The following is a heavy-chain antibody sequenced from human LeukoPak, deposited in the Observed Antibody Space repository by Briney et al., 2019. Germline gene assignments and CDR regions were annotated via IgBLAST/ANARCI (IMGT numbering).Heavy chain of an antibody. V-gene: IGHV4-59*01. CDR2: IFYSGST. J-gene: IGHJ6*03. Sequence: KPSETLSLTCTVSGGFMSSYYWSWIRQPPGKGLEWIGNIFYSGSTNYNASLKSRVTISVDTSKNQFSLKLSAVTAADTAVYYCARVSTVRSYYYYYYMDVWGKGTTVTVSS. CDR1: GGFMSSYY. D-gene: IGHD4-11*01. CDR3: ARVSTVRSYYYYYYMDV.